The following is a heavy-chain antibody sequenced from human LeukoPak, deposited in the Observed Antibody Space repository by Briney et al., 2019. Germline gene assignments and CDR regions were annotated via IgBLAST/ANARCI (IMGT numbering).Heavy chain of an antibody. V-gene: IGHV3-30*18. CDR3: AKVGHSSSSSFDY. D-gene: IGHD6-6*01. Sequence: PGGSLRLSCAASGLTFSSYGMHWVRQAPGKGLEWVAVISYDGSNKYYADSVKGRFTISRDNSKNTLYLQMNSLRAEDTAVYYCAKVGHSSSSSFDYWGQGTLVTVSS. CDR2: ISYDGSNK. J-gene: IGHJ4*02. CDR1: GLTFSSYG.